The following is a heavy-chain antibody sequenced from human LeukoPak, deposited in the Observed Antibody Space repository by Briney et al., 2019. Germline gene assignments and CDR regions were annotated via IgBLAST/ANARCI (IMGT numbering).Heavy chain of an antibody. CDR1: GFTFSSYG. CDR3: AKSYRGVPAAPFYYYGMDV. D-gene: IGHD2-2*01. V-gene: IGHV3-30*18. J-gene: IGHJ6*02. CDR2: ISYDGSNK. Sequence: GGSLRLSCAASGFTFSSYGMHWVRQAPGKGLEWVAVISYDGSNKYYADSVKGRFTIFRDNSKNTLYLQMNSLRAEDTAVYYCAKSYRGVPAAPFYYYGMDVWGQGTTVTVSS.